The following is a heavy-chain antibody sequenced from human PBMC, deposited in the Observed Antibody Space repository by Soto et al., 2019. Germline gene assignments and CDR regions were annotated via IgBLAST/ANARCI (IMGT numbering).Heavy chain of an antibody. CDR1: GFTFSSYA. Sequence: GGSLRLSCAASGFTFSSYAMSWVRQAPGKGLEWVSAISGSGGSTYYADSVKGRFTISRDNSKNTLYLQMNSLRAEDTAVYYCAKDRLVGRVRGVIIGYYFDYWGQGTLVTASS. J-gene: IGHJ4*02. CDR3: AKDRLVGRVRGVIIGYYFDY. CDR2: ISGSGGST. V-gene: IGHV3-23*01. D-gene: IGHD3-10*01.